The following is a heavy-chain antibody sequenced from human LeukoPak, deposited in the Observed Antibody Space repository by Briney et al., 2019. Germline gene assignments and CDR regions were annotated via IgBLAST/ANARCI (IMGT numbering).Heavy chain of an antibody. J-gene: IGHJ2*01. CDR2: IFRDGST. CDR1: GASIASSGYY. V-gene: IGHV4-31*03. Sequence: SQTLSLTCSVTGASIASSGYYWSWLRQHPGKGLEWIGYIFRDGSTYYNPSLKTRVIISIDTSKTHFSLSLTSVTAADTAVYYCARDFHGGWYFDLWGRGTLVTVSS. CDR3: ARDFHGGWYFDL.